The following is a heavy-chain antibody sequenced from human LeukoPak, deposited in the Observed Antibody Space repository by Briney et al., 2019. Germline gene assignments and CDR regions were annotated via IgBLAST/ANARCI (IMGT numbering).Heavy chain of an antibody. V-gene: IGHV4-38-2*02. CDR3: ARGLYSGYDY. J-gene: IGHJ4*02. Sequence: SETLSLTCTVSGYSISSGYYWGWIRQLPGKGLEWIGSIYHSGSTYYNPSLKSRVTISVDTSKNQFSLKLSSVTAADTAVYYCARGLYSGYDYWGQGTLVTVSS. CDR1: GYSISSGYY. CDR2: IYHSGST. D-gene: IGHD5-12*01.